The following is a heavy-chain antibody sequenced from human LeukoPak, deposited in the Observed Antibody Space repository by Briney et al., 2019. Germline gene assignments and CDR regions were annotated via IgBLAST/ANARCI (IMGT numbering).Heavy chain of an antibody. CDR1: GFTFSSYW. D-gene: IGHD6-19*01. Sequence: GGSLRLSCAASGFTFSSYWMSWVRQAPGKGLEWVANIKQDGSEKYYVDSVKGRFTISRDNAKNSLYLQMNSLRAEDTAVYYCARAGPGGAYSSGWYFDYWGQGTLVTVSS. V-gene: IGHV3-7*01. CDR2: IKQDGSEK. CDR3: ARAGPGGAYSSGWYFDY. J-gene: IGHJ4*02.